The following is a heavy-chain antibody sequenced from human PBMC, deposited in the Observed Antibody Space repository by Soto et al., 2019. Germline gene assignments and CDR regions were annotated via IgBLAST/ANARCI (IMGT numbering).Heavy chain of an antibody. D-gene: IGHD3-10*01. CDR3: ARLRRADAGAYYSDV. V-gene: IGHV4-39*01. Sequence: SETLSLNGTVSVGSSSSSSYYWGWIRQPPGKGLEWIGSIYYIGSTYYNPSLKSRVTISVDTSKNQFSLKLSSVTAADTAVYYCARLRRADAGAYYSDVWGQGTTVTVSS. CDR2: IYYIGST. CDR1: VGSSSSSSYY. J-gene: IGHJ6*02.